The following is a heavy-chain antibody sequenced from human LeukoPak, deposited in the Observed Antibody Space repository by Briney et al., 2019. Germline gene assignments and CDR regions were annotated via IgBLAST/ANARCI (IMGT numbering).Heavy chain of an antibody. J-gene: IGHJ4*02. CDR1: GGSISSYY. Sequence: SETLSLTCTVSGGSISSYYWSWIRQPPGKGLEWIGYIYYSGSTNYHPSLKSRVTISVDTSKNQFSLTLSSVTAADTAVYYCARVGRQWLVTDYWGQGTLVTVSS. V-gene: IGHV4-59*01. D-gene: IGHD6-19*01. CDR3: ARVGRQWLVTDY. CDR2: IYYSGST.